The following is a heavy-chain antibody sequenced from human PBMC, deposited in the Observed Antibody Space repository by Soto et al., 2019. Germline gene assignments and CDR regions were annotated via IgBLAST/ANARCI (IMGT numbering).Heavy chain of an antibody. J-gene: IGHJ5*02. CDR2: ISYDGSNK. V-gene: IGHV3-30*18. Sequence: GGSLRLSCAASGFTFSSYGMHWVRQAPGKGLEWVAVISYDGSNKYYADSVKGRFTISRDNSKNTLYLQMNSLRAEDTAVYYCAKDRSHYYGSGSSYNWFDPWGQGTLVTVSS. CDR1: GFTFSSYG. CDR3: AKDRSHYYGSGSSYNWFDP. D-gene: IGHD3-10*01.